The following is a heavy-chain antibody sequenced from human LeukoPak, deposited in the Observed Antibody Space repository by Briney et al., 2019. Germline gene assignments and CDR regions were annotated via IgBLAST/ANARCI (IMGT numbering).Heavy chain of an antibody. J-gene: IGHJ4*02. CDR2: ISYDGSNK. V-gene: IGHV3-30*18. CDR3: AKDSAIAAAEYYFDY. CDR1: GXTFSSYG. D-gene: IGHD6-13*01. Sequence: GGSLRLSCAASGXTFSSYGVHWVRQAPGKGLEWVAVISYDGSNKYYADSVKGRFTISRDNSKNTLYLQMNSLRAEDTAVYYCAKDSAIAAAEYYFDYWGQGTLVTVSS.